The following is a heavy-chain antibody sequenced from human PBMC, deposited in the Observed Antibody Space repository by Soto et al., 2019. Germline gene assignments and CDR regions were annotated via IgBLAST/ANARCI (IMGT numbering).Heavy chain of an antibody. CDR2: INHSGST. J-gene: IGHJ4*02. D-gene: IGHD4-17*01. CDR1: GGSFSGYY. CDR3: ASWNDYGDYAFDY. Sequence: SETLSLTCAVYGGSFSGYYWSWIRQPPGKGLEWIGEINHSGSTNYNPSLKSRVTISVDTSKNQFSLKLSSVTAADTAVYYCASWNDYGDYAFDYWGQGTLVTVSS. V-gene: IGHV4-34*01.